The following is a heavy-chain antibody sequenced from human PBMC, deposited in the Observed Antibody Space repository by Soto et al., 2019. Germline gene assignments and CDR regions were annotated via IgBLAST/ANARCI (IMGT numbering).Heavy chain of an antibody. CDR3: AKIPLIVVLPTPMRDY. CDR1: GFTCINSA. D-gene: IGHD2-2*01. V-gene: IGHV3-23*01. Sequence: PGGSLRLSCAASGFTCINSAMSWVRQATGKGLEWVSSISISGGSTYYADSVKGRFTISRDNSKNTLYLQMNSLRAEDTALYFCAKIPLIVVLPTPMRDYWGQGTLVTVSS. CDR2: ISISGGST. J-gene: IGHJ4*02.